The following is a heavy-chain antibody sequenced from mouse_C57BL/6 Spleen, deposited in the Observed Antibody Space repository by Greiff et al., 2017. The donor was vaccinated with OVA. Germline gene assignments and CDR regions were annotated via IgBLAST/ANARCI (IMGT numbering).Heavy chain of an antibody. J-gene: IGHJ2*01. CDR1: GYTFTSYW. Sequence: VQLQQPGAELVKPGASVKMSCKASGYTFTSYWITWVKQRPGQVLEWIGDIYPGSGSTNYNEKFKSKATLTVDTSSSTAYMQLSSLTSEDSAVYYCARGEYGNYVSFDYWGQGTTLTVSS. CDR2: IYPGSGST. D-gene: IGHD2-10*02. CDR3: ARGEYGNYVSFDY. V-gene: IGHV1-55*01.